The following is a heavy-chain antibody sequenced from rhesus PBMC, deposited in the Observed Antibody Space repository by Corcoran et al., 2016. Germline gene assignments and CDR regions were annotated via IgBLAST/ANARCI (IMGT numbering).Heavy chain of an antibody. D-gene: IGHD4-23*01. Sequence: EVQLVESGGGWVQPGGSLTLSCEASGFTFSNYYIHWVRQAQGKGLEWVGLTRNKTNGYTTEYTTAVKGRFTISRDDSKNTLYLQMSSLRTEDTALYYCSKGSDTVNTIFDFWGQGGLVTVSS. J-gene: IGHJ4*01. CDR1: GFTFSNYY. CDR2: TRNKTNGYTT. CDR3: SKGSDTVNTIFDF. V-gene: IGHV3-13*01.